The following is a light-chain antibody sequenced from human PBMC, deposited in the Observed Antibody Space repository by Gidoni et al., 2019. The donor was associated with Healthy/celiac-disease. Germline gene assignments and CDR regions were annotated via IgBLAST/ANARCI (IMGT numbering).Light chain of an antibody. CDR2: AAS. CDR1: QGISSY. Sequence: DIQLTQSPSFLSASVGDRVTITCRASQGISSYLAWYQQKPGKAPKLLIYAASTLQSGVPSRFSGSGSGTEFTLTSSSLQTEDFATYYCQQLNSYPPPFGQGTRLEIK. J-gene: IGKJ5*01. CDR3: QQLNSYPPP. V-gene: IGKV1-9*01.